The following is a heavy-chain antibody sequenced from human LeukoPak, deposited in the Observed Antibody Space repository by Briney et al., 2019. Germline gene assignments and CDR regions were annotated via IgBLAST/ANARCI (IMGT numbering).Heavy chain of an antibody. V-gene: IGHV3-23*01. J-gene: IGHJ4*02. CDR2: ISGSGGST. D-gene: IGHD2-2*01. CDR3: AKDPQFVVVPAARLYYFDY. Sequence: RGSLRLSCAASGFTFSSYAVSWVRQAPGKGLEWVSAISGSGGSTYYADSVKGRFTISRDNSKNTLYLQMNSLRAEDTAVYYCAKDPQFVVVPAARLYYFDYWGQGTLVTVSS. CDR1: GFTFSSYA.